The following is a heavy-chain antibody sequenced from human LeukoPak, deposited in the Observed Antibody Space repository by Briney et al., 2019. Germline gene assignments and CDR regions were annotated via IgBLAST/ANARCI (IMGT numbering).Heavy chain of an antibody. V-gene: IGHV4-39*01. D-gene: IGHD3-9*01. Sequence: KTSETLSLTCTVVSGGSISSSSYYWGWIRQPPGKGLEWIGSIYYSGSTYYNPSLKSRVTISVDTSKNQFSLKLSAVTAADTAVYYCARGRELRYFDWLLPGEAFDYWGQGTLVTVSS. CDR3: ARGRELRYFDWLLPGEAFDY. CDR1: GGSISSSSYY. J-gene: IGHJ4*02. CDR2: IYYSGST.